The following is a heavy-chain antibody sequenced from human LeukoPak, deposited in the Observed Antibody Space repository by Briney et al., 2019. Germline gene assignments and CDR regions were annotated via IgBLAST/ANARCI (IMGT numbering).Heavy chain of an antibody. CDR3: ATDVRSSPLGF. CDR2: IYCGGST. D-gene: IGHD6-13*01. CDR1: GFTVTSDY. V-gene: IGHV3-66*01. Sequence: GGSLRLSCAVSGFTVTSDYMNWVRQAPGKGLEWVSIIYCGGSTYYADSVKGRFTISRDSSNNTLFLQMSNLRADDSGLYYCATDVRSSPLGFWGHGTLVTVSS. J-gene: IGHJ4*01.